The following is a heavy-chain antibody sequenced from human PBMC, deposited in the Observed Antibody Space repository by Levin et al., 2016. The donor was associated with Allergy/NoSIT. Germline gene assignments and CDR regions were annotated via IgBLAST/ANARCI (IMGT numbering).Heavy chain of an antibody. J-gene: IGHJ4*02. D-gene: IGHD1-26*01. Sequence: VRQAPGKGLEWVALISFDGSDKYYADSVKGRFTISRDNSKNTLHLQMNSLKTEDTAVYYCATSGKYISDYWGQGTRVTVSS. CDR2: ISFDGSDK. V-gene: IGHV3-30*03. CDR3: ATSGKYISDY.